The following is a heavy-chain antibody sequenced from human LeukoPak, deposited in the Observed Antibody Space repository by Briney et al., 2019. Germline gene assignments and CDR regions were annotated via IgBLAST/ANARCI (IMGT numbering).Heavy chain of an antibody. Sequence: GGSLRLSCAASGFTVSSNYMSWVRQAPGKGLEWVSVIYSGGSTYYADSVKGRFTISRDNSKNTLYLQMNSLRAEDTAVYYCARGPTTLTRPYYYYYMDVWGKGTTVTVSS. D-gene: IGHD4-11*01. J-gene: IGHJ6*03. V-gene: IGHV3-53*01. CDR1: GFTVSSNY. CDR2: IYSGGST. CDR3: ARGPTTLTRPYYYYYMDV.